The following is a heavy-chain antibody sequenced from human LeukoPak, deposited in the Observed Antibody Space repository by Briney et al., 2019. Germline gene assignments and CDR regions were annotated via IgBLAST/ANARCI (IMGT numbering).Heavy chain of an antibody. D-gene: IGHD3-3*01. CDR1: GGSISSGDYY. J-gene: IGHJ3*02. V-gene: IGHV4-30-4*08. CDR3: ARDLSNYDFWSGYHLGDAFDI. Sequence: SQTLSLTCTVSGGSISSGDYYWSWIRQPPEKGLEWIGYIYYSGSTYYNPSLKSRVTMSVDTSKNQFSLKLSSVTAADTAVYYCARDLSNYDFWSGYHLGDAFDIWGQGTMVTVSS. CDR2: IYYSGST.